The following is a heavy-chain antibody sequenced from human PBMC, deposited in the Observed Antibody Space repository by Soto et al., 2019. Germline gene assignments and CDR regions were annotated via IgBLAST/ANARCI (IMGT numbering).Heavy chain of an antibody. D-gene: IGHD1-26*01. CDR2: ITRSGGGT. J-gene: IGHJ1*01. CDR3: AKDWPNTGTYPEYCQH. CDR1: GFTLSSSA. V-gene: IGHV3-23*01. Sequence: EVHLLESGGGLVQHGGSLRLSCAASGFTLSSSAMAWVRQAPGKGLEWVSAITRSGGGTFYAASVKGRFTISRDNSKNTLYLQMNSLSAEDTAVFYCAKDWPNTGTYPEYCQHWGQGTLVTVSS.